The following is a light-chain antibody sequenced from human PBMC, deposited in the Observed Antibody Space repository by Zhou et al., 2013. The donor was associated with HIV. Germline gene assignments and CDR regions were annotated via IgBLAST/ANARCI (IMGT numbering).Light chain of an antibody. CDR3: QQANSSPLT. Sequence: AVQITQSPSSLSASVGDTVTITCRASQGIGNDLGWYQHKPGRAPNLLIYAASTLQSGVPSRFSGSGSGRDFTLTISGLRPEDFATYYCQQANSSPLTFGGGTKVDI. CDR1: QGIGND. V-gene: IGKV1-6*02. CDR2: AAS. J-gene: IGKJ4*01.